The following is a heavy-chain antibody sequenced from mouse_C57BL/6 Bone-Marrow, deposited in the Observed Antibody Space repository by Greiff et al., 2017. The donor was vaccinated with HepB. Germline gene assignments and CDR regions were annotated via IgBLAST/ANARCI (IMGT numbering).Heavy chain of an antibody. CDR1: GFTFSDFY. J-gene: IGHJ3*01. CDR3: ARDGKGMAY. V-gene: IGHV7-1*01. Sequence: EVKLMESGGGLVQSGRSLRLSCATSGFTFSDFYMEWVRQAPGKGLEWIAASRNKANDYTTEYSASVKGRFIVSRDTSQSILYLQMNALRAEDTAIYYCARDGKGMAYWGQGTLVTVSA. CDR2: SRNKANDYTT.